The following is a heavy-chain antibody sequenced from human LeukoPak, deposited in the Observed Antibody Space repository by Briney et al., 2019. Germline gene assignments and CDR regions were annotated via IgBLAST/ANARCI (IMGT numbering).Heavy chain of an antibody. CDR3: ARDAIVGATGGYY. CDR2: IYYSGST. Sequence: PSETLSLTCTVSGGSISSSSYYWGWIRQLPGKGLEWIGSIYYSGSTYYNPSLKSRVTISVDTSKNQFSPKLSSVTAADTAVYYCARDAIVGATGGYYWGQGTLVTVSS. D-gene: IGHD1-26*01. V-gene: IGHV4-39*07. J-gene: IGHJ4*02. CDR1: GGSISSSSYY.